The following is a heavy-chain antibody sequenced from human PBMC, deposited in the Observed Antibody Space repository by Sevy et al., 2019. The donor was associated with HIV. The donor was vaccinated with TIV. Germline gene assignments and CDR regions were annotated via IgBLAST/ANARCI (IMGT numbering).Heavy chain of an antibody. V-gene: IGHV4-39*01. CDR3: ATPRGNAWTEGTGGYFDL. D-gene: IGHD1-1*01. Sequence: SETLSLTCTVSGGSISSSSHFWGWIRQPTGKGQEWIGSLYSTGSTSYNPSLRSRVTVSADTSKNQFTLRLTSVIATDTAVYYCATPRGNAWTEGTGGYFDLWGRGTLVTVSS. CDR1: GGSISSSSHF. CDR2: LYSTGST. J-gene: IGHJ2*01.